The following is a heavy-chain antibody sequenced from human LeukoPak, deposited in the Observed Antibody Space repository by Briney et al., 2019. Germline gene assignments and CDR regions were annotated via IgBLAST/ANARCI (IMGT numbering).Heavy chain of an antibody. CDR2: IIPIFGTA. CDR1: GYTFTSYA. J-gene: IGHJ3*02. V-gene: IGHV1-69*13. D-gene: IGHD6-13*01. CDR3: ARVYSSSWLVVGAFDI. Sequence: SVKVSCKASGYTFTSYAISWVRQAPGQGLEWMGGIIPIFGTANYAQKFQGRVTITADESTSTAYMELSSLRSEDTAVYYCARVYSSSWLVVGAFDIWGQGTMVTVSS.